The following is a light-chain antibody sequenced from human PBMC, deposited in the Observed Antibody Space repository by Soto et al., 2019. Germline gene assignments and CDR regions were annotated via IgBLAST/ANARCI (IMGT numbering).Light chain of an antibody. J-gene: IGKJ1*01. CDR2: SAS. Sequence: EIVLTQSPGTLSLSPGERGTLSCRASQNLGTLYLAWFQQKSGQAPRLLIYSASRRATGIPDRFSGSGSGTDFTLTISRLEPEDFAVYYCQQYGSSGRTFGQGTKVDIK. CDR3: QQYGSSGRT. CDR1: QNLGTLY. V-gene: IGKV3-20*01.